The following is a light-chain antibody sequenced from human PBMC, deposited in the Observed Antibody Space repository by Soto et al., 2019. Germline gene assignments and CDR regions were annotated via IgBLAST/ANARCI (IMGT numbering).Light chain of an antibody. Sequence: DIQMTQSPSTLSASVGDRVTITCRASQSIGSWLAWYQHKPGKAPKLLIFDAFSLESEVPSRFSGSGSATEFTLTISSMQPDDFATYYFQRYNTSSRTFGQGTNVEIK. CDR1: QSIGSW. V-gene: IGKV1-5*01. CDR3: QRYNTSSRT. CDR2: DAF. J-gene: IGKJ1*01.